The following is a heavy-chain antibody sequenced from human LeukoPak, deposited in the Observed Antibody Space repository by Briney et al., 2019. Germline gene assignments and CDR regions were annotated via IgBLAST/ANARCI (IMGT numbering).Heavy chain of an antibody. J-gene: IGHJ4*02. V-gene: IGHV3-30*04. D-gene: IGHD1-26*01. CDR2: ISYDGSNK. CDR3: AKEYSGSFSPFPSYFDY. CDR1: GFTFSSYE. Sequence: GGSLRLSCAASGFTFSSYEMNWVRQAPGKGLEWVAVISYDGSNKYNADSVKGRFTISRDNSKNTLYLQMNSLRAEDTAVYYCAKEYSGSFSPFPSYFDYWGQGTLVTVSS.